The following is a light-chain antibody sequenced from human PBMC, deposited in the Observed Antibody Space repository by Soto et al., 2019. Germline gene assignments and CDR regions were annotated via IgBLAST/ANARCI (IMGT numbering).Light chain of an antibody. V-gene: IGKV3-20*01. CDR1: QSVRNSY. CDR3: QQYGTSPVT. CDR2: GAS. Sequence: EIVLTQSPGTLSLSPGERATLSCRASQSVRNSYLAWYQQKAGQAPRLLIHGASSRATAIPDRFSGSGSGTDFTLTISRLEPEDFAVYYCQQYGTSPVTFDPGTKVDIK. J-gene: IGKJ3*01.